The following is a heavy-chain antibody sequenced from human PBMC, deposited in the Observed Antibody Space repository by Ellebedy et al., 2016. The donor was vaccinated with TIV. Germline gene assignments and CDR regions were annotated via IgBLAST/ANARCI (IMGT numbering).Heavy chain of an antibody. CDR3: TSRYCSSTSCFPFDY. J-gene: IGHJ4*02. CDR1: GESFSDYY. Sequence: SETLSLXXAVYGESFSDYYWTWIRQPPGKGLEWIGEINQSGSTNYNPSLKSRLSISVDTSKNHFSLKLSSVTAADTAVYYCTSRYCSSTSCFPFDYWGQGTPVTVSS. D-gene: IGHD2-2*01. V-gene: IGHV4-34*01. CDR2: INQSGST.